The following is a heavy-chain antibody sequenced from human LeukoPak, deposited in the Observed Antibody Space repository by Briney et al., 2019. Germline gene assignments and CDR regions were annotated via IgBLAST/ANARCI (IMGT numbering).Heavy chain of an antibody. D-gene: IGHD3-16*02. J-gene: IGHJ4*02. V-gene: IGHV4-39*07. Sequence: PSETLSLTCTVSGGSISSSSYYWGWIRQPPGKGLEWIGSIYYSGSTYYNPSLKSRVTISVDTSKNQFSLRLNSVTAADTAMYYCARSHDHLWGNYPDYWGQGTLVTVSS. CDR1: GGSISSSSYY. CDR3: ARSHDHLWGNYPDY. CDR2: IYYSGST.